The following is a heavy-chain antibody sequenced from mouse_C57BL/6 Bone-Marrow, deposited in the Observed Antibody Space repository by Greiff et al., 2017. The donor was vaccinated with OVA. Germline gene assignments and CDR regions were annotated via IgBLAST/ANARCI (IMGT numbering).Heavy chain of an antibody. J-gene: IGHJ4*01. Sequence: EVQLVESGGGLVKPGGSLKLSCAASGFTFSSYAMSWVRQTPEKRLEWVATISDGGSYTYYPDNVKGRFTISRDNAKNNLYLQMSHLKSEDTAMYYCAREGYVGAMDYWGQGTSVTVSS. D-gene: IGHD2-2*01. CDR2: ISDGGSYT. CDR3: AREGYVGAMDY. CDR1: GFTFSSYA. V-gene: IGHV5-4*01.